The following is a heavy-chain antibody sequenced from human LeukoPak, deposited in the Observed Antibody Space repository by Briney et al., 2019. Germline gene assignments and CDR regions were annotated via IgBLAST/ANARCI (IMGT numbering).Heavy chain of an antibody. CDR2: IKQDGSVK. CDR3: ARLWSGYYLDAFDI. D-gene: IGHD3/OR15-3a*01. Sequence: GGSLRLSCAASGFTFSSYWMSWVRQAPGKGLEWVANIKQDGSVKYYVDSVKGRFTISRDNAKNSLYLQMNSLRAEDTAVYYCARLWSGYYLDAFDIWGQGTMVTVSS. V-gene: IGHV3-7*03. J-gene: IGHJ3*02. CDR1: GFTFSSYW.